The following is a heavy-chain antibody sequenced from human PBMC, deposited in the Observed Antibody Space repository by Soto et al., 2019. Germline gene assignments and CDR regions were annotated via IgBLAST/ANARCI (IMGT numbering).Heavy chain of an antibody. CDR1: GFTFSNYA. Sequence: GGSLRLSCAASGFTFSNYAMSWVRQAPGKGLEWVSAINGGGYSTYYADSVGGRFTISRDNSKNTLYLQMNSLRAEDTAVYYCVESRSGWYGFDYWGQGNLVTVSS. V-gene: IGHV3-23*01. CDR2: INGGGYST. CDR3: VESRSGWYGFDY. J-gene: IGHJ4*02. D-gene: IGHD6-19*01.